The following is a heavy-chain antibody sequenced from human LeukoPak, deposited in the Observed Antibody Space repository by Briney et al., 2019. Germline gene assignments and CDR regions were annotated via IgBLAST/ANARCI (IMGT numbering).Heavy chain of an antibody. V-gene: IGHV4-38-2*02. CDR1: GYSISSGYY. CDR2: IYHSGST. D-gene: IGHD2-8*01. Sequence: SETLSLTCAVSGYSISSGYYWGWIRQPPGKGLEWIGSIYHSGSTYYNPSLKSRVTISVDTSKNQFSLKLSSVTAADTAVYYCARDPRTNGVSGWFDPWGQGTLVAVSS. CDR3: ARDPRTNGVSGWFDP. J-gene: IGHJ5*02.